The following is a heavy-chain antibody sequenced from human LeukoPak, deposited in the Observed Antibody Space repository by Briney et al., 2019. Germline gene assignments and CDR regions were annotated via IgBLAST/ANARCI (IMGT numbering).Heavy chain of an antibody. V-gene: IGHV1-69*13. CDR1: GGTFSIYA. CDR3: ATCGGDCYSRIYYGMDV. D-gene: IGHD2-21*02. CDR2: IIPIFGTA. Sequence: AVTVSCTASGGTFSIYAISWVRQAPGQGVEWMGGIIPIFGTANYAQKFQGRGTITADEATSTAYMELSSLRSEDTAVYYCATCGGDCYSRIYYGMDVWGQGTTVTVSS. J-gene: IGHJ6*02.